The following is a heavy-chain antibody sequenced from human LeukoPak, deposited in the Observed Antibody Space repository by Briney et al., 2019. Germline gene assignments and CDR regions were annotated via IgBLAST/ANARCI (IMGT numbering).Heavy chain of an antibody. V-gene: IGHV3-30*03. CDR1: GFTFRSYG. Sequence: GGSLRLSCAASGFTFRSYGIHWVRQAPGKGLEWVAVISFDGSSKYYADSVKGRFTISRDNAKNTLNLQMNSLRAEDTAVYYCARDLGQYYDTSDNWFDPWGQGTLVTVSS. D-gene: IGHD3-22*01. CDR2: ISFDGSSK. CDR3: ARDLGQYYDTSDNWFDP. J-gene: IGHJ5*02.